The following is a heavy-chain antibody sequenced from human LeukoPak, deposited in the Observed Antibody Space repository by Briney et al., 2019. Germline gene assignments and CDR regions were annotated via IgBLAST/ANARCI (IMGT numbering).Heavy chain of an antibody. CDR3: AELGITMIGGV. CDR2: ISSSGSTI. V-gene: IGHV3-48*03. CDR1: GFTFNSHE. D-gene: IGHD3-10*02. J-gene: IGHJ6*04. Sequence: QPGGSLRLSCAASGFTFNSHEMNWVRQAPGKGLEWVSYISSSGSTIYYADSVKGRFTISRDNAKNSLYLQMNSLRAEDTAVYYCAELGITMIGGVWGKGTTVTISS.